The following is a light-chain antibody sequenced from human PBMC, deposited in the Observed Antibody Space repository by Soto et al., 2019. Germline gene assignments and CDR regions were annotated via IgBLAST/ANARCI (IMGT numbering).Light chain of an antibody. CDR1: QSVTNSF. J-gene: IGKJ2*01. V-gene: IGKV3-20*01. CDR3: QQYSTLPHT. Sequence: ENVLTQSPGILSLSPGERATLSCRASQSVTNSFFAWYQQKPGQAPRLLIYSISSRATGIPDRFSGSGSVTDFTLSISRLEPEDFVVYYCQQYSTLPHTFGQGTKLEVK. CDR2: SIS.